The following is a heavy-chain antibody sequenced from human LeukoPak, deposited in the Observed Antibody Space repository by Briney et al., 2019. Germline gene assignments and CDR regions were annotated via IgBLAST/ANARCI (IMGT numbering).Heavy chain of an antibody. CDR3: ARDSGIAALGAFDI. CDR1: GFTFSSYA. CDR2: VSSNGGST. V-gene: IGHV3-64*01. J-gene: IGHJ3*02. D-gene: IGHD2-15*01. Sequence: GGSLRLSCAASGFTFSSYAMHWVRQAPGKGLEYVSAVSSNGGSTYYANSVKGRFTISRDNSKNTLYLQMGSLRAEDMAVYYCARDSGIAALGAFDIWGQGTMVTVSS.